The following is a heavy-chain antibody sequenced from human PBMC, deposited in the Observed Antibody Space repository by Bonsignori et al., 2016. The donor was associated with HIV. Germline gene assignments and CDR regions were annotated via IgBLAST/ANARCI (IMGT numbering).Heavy chain of an antibody. CDR2: IIPIFNTP. CDR3: AREAGIAVPTVL. J-gene: IGHJ4*02. Sequence: WVRQAPGQGLEWMGGIIPIFNTPNYAQKFQGRVTITADESTSTVYMELSSLISEDTAVYYCAREAGIAVPTVLWGQGTLVTVSS. D-gene: IGHD6-19*01. V-gene: IGHV1-69*01.